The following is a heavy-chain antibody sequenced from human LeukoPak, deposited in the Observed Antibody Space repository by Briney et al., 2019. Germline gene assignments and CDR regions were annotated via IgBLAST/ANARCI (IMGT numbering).Heavy chain of an antibody. J-gene: IGHJ6*03. CDR1: GGSISSYY. CDR2: IYYSGST. D-gene: IGHD2-2*01. V-gene: IGHV4-59*01. Sequence: PSETLSLTGTVAGGSISSYYWSWIRQPPGKGLEWIGYIYYSGSTNYNPSLKSRVTISVDTSKNQFSLKLSSVTAADTAVYYCAREREDPYCSSTSCSLGYYYYYYMDVWGKGTTVTVSS. CDR3: AREREDPYCSSTSCSLGYYYYYYMDV.